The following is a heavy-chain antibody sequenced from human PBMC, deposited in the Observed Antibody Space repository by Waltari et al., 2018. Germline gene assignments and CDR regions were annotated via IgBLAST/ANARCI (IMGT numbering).Heavy chain of an antibody. V-gene: IGHV4-38-2*02. D-gene: IGHD5-12*01. J-gene: IGHJ3*02. Sequence: KESGPGLVKPSETLSLTCAVSGYSISSGYYWGWIRQPPGKGLEWIGSIYHSGSTYYNPSLKSRVTIAVDTSKTQFSLKLSSVTAADTAVYYCARDPRIVATGPDAFDIWGQGTMVTVSS. CDR2: IYHSGST. CDR1: GYSISSGYY. CDR3: ARDPRIVATGPDAFDI.